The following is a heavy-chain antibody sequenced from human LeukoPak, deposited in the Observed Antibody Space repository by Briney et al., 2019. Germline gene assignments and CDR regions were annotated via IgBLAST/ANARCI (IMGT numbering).Heavy chain of an antibody. J-gene: IGHJ4*02. CDR1: GFTFSSYG. CDR2: ISYDGSNK. D-gene: IGHD6-19*01. V-gene: IGHV3-30*18. CDR3: AKELLAGTVDY. Sequence: GGSLRLSCAAPGFTFSSYGMHWVRQAPGKGLEWVAVISYDGSNKYYADSVKGRFTISRDNSKNTLYLQMNSLRAEDTAVYYCAKELLAGTVDYWGQGTLVTVSS.